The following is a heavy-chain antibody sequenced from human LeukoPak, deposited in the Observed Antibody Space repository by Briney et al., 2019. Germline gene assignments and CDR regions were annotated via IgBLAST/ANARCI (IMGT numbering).Heavy chain of an antibody. J-gene: IGHJ4*02. CDR1: GGSFSGYY. Sequence: SETLSITCAVYGGSFSGYYWSWIRQPPGKGLEWIGEINHSGSTNYNPSLKSRVTISVDTSKNQFSLKLSSVTAADTAVYYCARGGLRYFEYWGQGTLVTASS. CDR2: INHSGST. V-gene: IGHV4-34*01. CDR3: ARGGLRYFEY. D-gene: IGHD3-9*01.